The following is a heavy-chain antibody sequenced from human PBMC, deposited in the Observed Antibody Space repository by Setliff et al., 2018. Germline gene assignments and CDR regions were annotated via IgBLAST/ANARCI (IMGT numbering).Heavy chain of an antibody. CDR3: ARLYDFWSGYSIFDYYYMDV. V-gene: IGHV3-7*03. CDR1: GFTFSGYW. D-gene: IGHD3-3*01. Sequence: PGESLKISCAASGFTFSGYWMSWVRQAPGKGLEWVANIKESGSEKYYMDSVKGRFTISRDSAKNSLYLQMNSLRAEDTAMYYCARLYDFWSGYSIFDYYYMDVWGKGTTVTVS. J-gene: IGHJ6*03. CDR2: IKESGSEK.